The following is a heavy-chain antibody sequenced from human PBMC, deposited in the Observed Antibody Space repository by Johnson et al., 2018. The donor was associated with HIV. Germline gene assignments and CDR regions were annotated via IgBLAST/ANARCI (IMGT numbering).Heavy chain of an antibody. CDR1: GFTFSSYA. Sequence: VQLVESGGGLVQPGRSLRLSCAASGFTFSSYAMHWVRQAPGKGLEYVSAISSNGGSTYYANSVKGRFTISRDNAKNSLYLQMNSLRAEDTAVYYCATLNGHAFDIWGQGTMVTVSS. J-gene: IGHJ3*02. CDR2: ISSNGGST. CDR3: ATLNGHAFDI. V-gene: IGHV3-64*01.